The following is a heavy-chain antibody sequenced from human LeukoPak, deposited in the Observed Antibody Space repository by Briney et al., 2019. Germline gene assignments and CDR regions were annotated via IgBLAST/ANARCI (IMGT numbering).Heavy chain of an antibody. D-gene: IGHD2-15*01. CDR3: ARDGGLNTNFDY. J-gene: IGHJ4*02. Sequence: GGSLRLSCAVSGITLGNYGMSWVRQAPGKGLEWVSFISGGGSYIYYAESVKGRFTISRDNAKNSLYLQMNSLRAEDTAVYYCARDGGLNTNFDYSGQGTLVTVSS. CDR2: ISGGGSYI. V-gene: IGHV3-21*01. CDR1: GITLGNYG.